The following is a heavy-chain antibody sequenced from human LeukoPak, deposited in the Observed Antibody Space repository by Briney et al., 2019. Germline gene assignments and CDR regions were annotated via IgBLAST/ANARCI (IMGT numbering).Heavy chain of an antibody. V-gene: IGHV1-8*01. J-gene: IGHJ5*02. CDR1: GYTFTSYD. CDR3: ARGGRVVVRGVTSVWFDP. CDR2: MNPNSGNT. D-gene: IGHD3-10*01. Sequence: ASVKVSCKASGYTFTSYDINWVRQATGQGLEWMGWMNPNSGNTGYAQKFQGRVTLTRNTSISTAYMELSSLRSEDTAVYYCARGGRVVVRGVTSVWFDPWGQGTLVTVSS.